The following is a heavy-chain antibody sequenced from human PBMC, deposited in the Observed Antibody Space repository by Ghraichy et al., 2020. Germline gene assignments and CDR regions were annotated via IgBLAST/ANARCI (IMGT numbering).Heavy chain of an antibody. D-gene: IGHD3-10*01. J-gene: IGHJ6*03. V-gene: IGHV4-34*01. CDR3: ARGLGGSGSYYNTAYYMDV. CDR1: GGSFSGYY. CDR2: INHSGST. Sequence: SETLSLTCAVYGGSFSGYYWSWIRQPPGKGLEWIGEINHSGSTNYNPSLKSRVTISVDTSKNQFSLKLSSVTAADTAVYYCARGLGGSGSYYNTAYYMDVWGKGTTVTVSS.